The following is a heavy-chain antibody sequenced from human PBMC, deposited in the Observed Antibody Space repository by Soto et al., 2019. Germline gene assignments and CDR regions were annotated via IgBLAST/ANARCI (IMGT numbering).Heavy chain of an antibody. CDR3: AHEGFGSDNWFDA. CDR1: GFSLTTTGLG. Sequence: QITLKESGPTLVTPTQTLTLTCTFSGFSLTTTGLGVAWIRQPPGKALEWRALLYWNDEKRYRPSLRTRLTISHDTSKNQGVLTMTDMVPVDTATCYCAHEGFGSDNWFDAWGQGTLVIVSS. CDR2: LYWNDEK. V-gene: IGHV2-5*01. D-gene: IGHD3-10*01. J-gene: IGHJ5*02.